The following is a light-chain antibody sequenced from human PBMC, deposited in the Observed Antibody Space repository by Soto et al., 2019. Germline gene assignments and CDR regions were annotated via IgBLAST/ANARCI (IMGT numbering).Light chain of an antibody. CDR3: QQRSIPLT. Sequence: EIVLTQSPGTLSLSPGERATRSCRASQSVSSYLAWYQQKPGQAPRLLIYDASNRATGIPARFSGSGSGTDFTLTISSLEPEDFAVYYCQQRSIPLTFGGGTKVDIK. V-gene: IGKV3-11*01. J-gene: IGKJ4*01. CDR2: DAS. CDR1: QSVSSY.